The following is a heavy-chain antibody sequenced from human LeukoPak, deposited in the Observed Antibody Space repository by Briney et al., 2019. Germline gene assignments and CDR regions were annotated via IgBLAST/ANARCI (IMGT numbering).Heavy chain of an antibody. J-gene: IGHJ5*02. D-gene: IGHD1-26*01. CDR3: ARSKFSFGATKFDA. CDR1: GVSIKSYY. V-gene: IGHV4-59*01. Sequence: SETLSLTCTVSGVSIKSYYWHWIRQSPGKGLEWIGYFDLTANPIYNSSLKSRVTMSGDNSKNHFSLTLTSVTPADTAIYFCARSKFSFGATKFDAWGQGTLVSVSS. CDR2: FDLTANP.